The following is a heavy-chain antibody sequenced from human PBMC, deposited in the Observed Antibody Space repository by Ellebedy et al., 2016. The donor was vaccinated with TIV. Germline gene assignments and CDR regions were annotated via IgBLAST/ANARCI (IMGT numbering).Heavy chain of an antibody. CDR2: FNPSGGST. CDR1: GYTFINYY. Sequence: AASVKVSCKASGYTFINYYMHWVRQAPGQGLEWMGIFNPSGGSTTYAQKFQGRVTMTRDTSTSTVYMELSSLRSEDTAVYYCARSYYGGNSGGIYFDYWGQGTLVTVSS. J-gene: IGHJ4*02. CDR3: ARSYYGGNSGGIYFDY. D-gene: IGHD4-23*01. V-gene: IGHV1-46*01.